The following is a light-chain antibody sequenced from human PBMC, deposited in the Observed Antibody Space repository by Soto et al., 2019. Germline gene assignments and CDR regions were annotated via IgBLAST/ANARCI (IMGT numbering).Light chain of an antibody. CDR3: SSYTSSTTLI. V-gene: IGLV2-14*01. CDR2: NVS. Sequence: QSALTQPASVSGSPGQSITISCTGTSSDIGGYNYVSWYQQNPGKAPKLMIYNVSNRPSGVSNRFSASKSGNTASLTISGLQAEDEADYHCSSYTSSTTLIFGGGTKLTVL. CDR1: SSDIGGYNY. J-gene: IGLJ2*01.